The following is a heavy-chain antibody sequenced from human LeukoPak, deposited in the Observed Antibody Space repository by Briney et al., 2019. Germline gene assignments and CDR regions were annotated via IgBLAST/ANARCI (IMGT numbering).Heavy chain of an antibody. Sequence: GGSLRLSCAASGFTFSSYWMSWVRQAPGKGLEWVANIKQDGSEEYYVDSVKGRFTISRDNAKNSLYLQMNSLRAEDTAVYYCARVQYYYDSSGDYYFDYWGQGTLVTVSS. D-gene: IGHD3-22*01. CDR2: IKQDGSEE. J-gene: IGHJ4*02. CDR3: ARVQYYYDSSGDYYFDY. V-gene: IGHV3-7*01. CDR1: GFTFSSYW.